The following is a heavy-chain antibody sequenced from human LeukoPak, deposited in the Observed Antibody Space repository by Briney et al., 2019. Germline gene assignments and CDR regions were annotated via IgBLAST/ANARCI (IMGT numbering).Heavy chain of an antibody. CDR3: ARSTWGSRRYYYYGMDV. D-gene: IGHD7-27*01. Sequence: GGSLRLSCAASGFTVSSNYMSWVRQAPGKGLEWVSVIYSGGSTYYADSVKGRFTISRDNSKNTLYLQMNSLRAEDTAMYYCARSTWGSRRYYYYGMDVWGQGTTVTVSS. V-gene: IGHV3-66*02. CDR2: IYSGGST. CDR1: GFTVSSNY. J-gene: IGHJ6*02.